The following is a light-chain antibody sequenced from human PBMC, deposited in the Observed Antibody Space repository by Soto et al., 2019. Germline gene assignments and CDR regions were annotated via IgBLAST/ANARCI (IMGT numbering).Light chain of an antibody. CDR2: DHN. Sequence: QSVLTQPPSVSAAPGQKVTISCSGSSYNIGNNYVSWYQHLPGTAPKLLIYDHNKRPSGIPDRFSGSKSGTSATLGITGLQTGDEADYYCGTWDSSLSAVVFGGGTKVTVL. J-gene: IGLJ2*01. CDR3: GTWDSSLSAVV. V-gene: IGLV1-51*01. CDR1: SYNIGNNY.